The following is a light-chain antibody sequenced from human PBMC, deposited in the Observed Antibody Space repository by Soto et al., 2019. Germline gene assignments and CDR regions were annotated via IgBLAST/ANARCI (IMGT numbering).Light chain of an antibody. J-gene: IGLJ1*01. CDR2: TNN. V-gene: IGLV1-47*02. Sequence: QSVLTQPPSASGTPGQRVTISCSGSSSNIGSNFVYWYQHLPGTAPKLLIYTNNQRPSGVPVRFSGSKSGTSASLAISGLRSEDEADYYCASWDGRLSGHVFGTGTKLTVL. CDR3: ASWDGRLSGHV. CDR1: SSNIGSNF.